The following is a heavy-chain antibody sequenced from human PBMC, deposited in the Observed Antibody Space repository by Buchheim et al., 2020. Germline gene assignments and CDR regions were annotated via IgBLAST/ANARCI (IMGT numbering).Heavy chain of an antibody. CDR2: ILGGGSST. J-gene: IGHJ4*02. CDR1: GFTFSSYA. Sequence: EVQLLESGGGLVQPGGSLRLSCAASGFTFSSYAMSWVRQAPGKGLEWVSAILGGGSSTYYADSVKGRFIISRDNSKNTPYLQMNSLRVEDTAVYYCTKAHDTSGYYPFVYGGQGTL. V-gene: IGHV3-23*01. CDR3: TKAHDTSGYYPFVY. D-gene: IGHD3-22*01.